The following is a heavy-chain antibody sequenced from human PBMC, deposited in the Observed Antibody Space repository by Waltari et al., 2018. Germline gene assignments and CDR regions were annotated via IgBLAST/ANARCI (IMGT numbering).Heavy chain of an antibody. D-gene: IGHD6-13*01. CDR1: GFPFGSYW. J-gene: IGHJ4*02. CDR3: ARDNSSSWYFFDY. CDR2: IQEDGSEK. Sequence: EVQLVESGGGLVQPGGSLRLSCAASGFPFGSYWMSWVRQAPGKGVEWVANIQEDGSEKNYVDSVKGRFTISRDNAKNSLYLQMNSLRAEDTAVYFCARDNSSSWYFFDYWGQGTVVTVSS. V-gene: IGHV3-7*01.